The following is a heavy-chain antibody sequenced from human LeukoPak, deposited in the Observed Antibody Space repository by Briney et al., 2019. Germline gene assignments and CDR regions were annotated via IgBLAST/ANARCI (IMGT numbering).Heavy chain of an antibody. CDR3: ARGRKQWLVAHHDY. CDR2: INHSGST. D-gene: IGHD6-19*01. J-gene: IGHJ4*02. V-gene: IGHV4-34*01. Sequence: SETLSLTCAVYGGSFSGYYWSWIRQPPGKGLEWIGEINHSGSTNYNPSLKSRVTISVDTSKNQFSLKLSSVTAADTAVYYCARGRKQWLVAHHDYWGQGTLVTVSS. CDR1: GGSFSGYY.